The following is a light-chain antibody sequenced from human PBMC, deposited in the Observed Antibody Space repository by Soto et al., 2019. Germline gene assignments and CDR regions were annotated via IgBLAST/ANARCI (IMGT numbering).Light chain of an antibody. CDR2: AAS. CDR1: QVIRND. CDR3: LKDYNYPWT. Sequence: AIQMTQSPSSLSASVGDRVTITCRASQVIRNDLGWYQQKPGKAPKLLIYAASSLQSGVPSRFSGSGSGIDFTLTISSLQPEDFATYYCLKDYNYPWTFGQGTKVEIK. J-gene: IGKJ1*01. V-gene: IGKV1-6*01.